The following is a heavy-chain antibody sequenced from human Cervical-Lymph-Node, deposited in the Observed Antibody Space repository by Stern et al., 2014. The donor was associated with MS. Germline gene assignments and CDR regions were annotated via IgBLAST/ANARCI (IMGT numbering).Heavy chain of an antibody. J-gene: IGHJ3*02. Sequence: VQLEESGPGLVKPSGTLSLTCAVSGGSISSSNWWSWVRQPPGKGLEWIGEIYHSGSTNYNPSRKSRVTKSVDNSKNHFSRKLSSVTAADTAVYYCARDDVGRRDAFDIWGQGTMVTVSS. CDR1: GGSISSSNW. CDR2: IYHSGST. D-gene: IGHD1-26*01. CDR3: ARDDVGRRDAFDI. V-gene: IGHV4-4*02.